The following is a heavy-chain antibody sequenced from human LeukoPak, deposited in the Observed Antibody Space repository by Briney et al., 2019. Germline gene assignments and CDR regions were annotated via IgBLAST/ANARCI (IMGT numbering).Heavy chain of an antibody. CDR3: AKGGGQQLATRYFDY. D-gene: IGHD6-13*01. J-gene: IGHJ4*02. CDR2: ISNSGGST. Sequence: GGSLRLSCAASGFTFSSYAMSWVRQAPGKAMESVSVISNSGGSTYYADSVKGRFTISRDNSKNTLYVQMNSLRAEDTAVYYCAKGGGQQLATRYFDYWGQGTLVTVSS. V-gene: IGHV3-23*01. CDR1: GFTFSSYA.